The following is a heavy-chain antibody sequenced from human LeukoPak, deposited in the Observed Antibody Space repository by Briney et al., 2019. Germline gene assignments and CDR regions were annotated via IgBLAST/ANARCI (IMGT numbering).Heavy chain of an antibody. CDR2: INHSGST. Sequence: SETLSLTCAVYGGSFSGYYWSWIRQPPGKGLEWIGEINHSGSTNYNPSLKSRVTMSVDTSKNQFSLKLSSVTAADTAVYYCARERRRGSGSYYQPVVDYWGQGTLVTVSS. J-gene: IGHJ4*02. V-gene: IGHV4-34*01. CDR1: GGSFSGYY. D-gene: IGHD3-10*01. CDR3: ARERRRGSGSYYQPVVDY.